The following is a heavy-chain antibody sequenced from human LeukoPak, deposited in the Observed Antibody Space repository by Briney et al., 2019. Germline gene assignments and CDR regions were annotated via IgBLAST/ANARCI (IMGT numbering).Heavy chain of an antibody. CDR1: GFTFSSYA. CDR3: ARGWYNWNPTDY. D-gene: IGHD1-1*01. V-gene: IGHV3-23*01. Sequence: GGSLRLSCAASGFTFSSYAMSWVRQAPGKGLEWVSAISGSGGSTYYAVSVKGRFTISGDNSKNTLYLQMNSLRAEDTAVYYCARGWYNWNPTDYWGQGTLVTVSS. CDR2: ISGSGGST. J-gene: IGHJ4*02.